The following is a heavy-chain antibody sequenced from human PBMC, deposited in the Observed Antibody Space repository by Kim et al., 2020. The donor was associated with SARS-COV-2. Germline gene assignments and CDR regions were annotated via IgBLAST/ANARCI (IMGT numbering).Heavy chain of an antibody. J-gene: IGHJ4*02. CDR1: GYTFTGYY. V-gene: IGHV1-2*02. CDR3: AREKIAVAGTDFDY. CDR2: INPNSGGT. Sequence: VSCKASGYTFTGYYMHWVRQAPGQGLEWMGWINPNSGGTNYAQKFQGRVTMTRDTSISTAYMELSRLRSDDTAVYYCAREKIAVAGTDFDYWGQGTLVTVSS. D-gene: IGHD6-19*01.